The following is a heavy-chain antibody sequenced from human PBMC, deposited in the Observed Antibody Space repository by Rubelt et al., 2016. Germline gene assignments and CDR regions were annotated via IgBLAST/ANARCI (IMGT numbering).Heavy chain of an antibody. V-gene: IGHV4-34*13. J-gene: IGHJ5*02. D-gene: IGHD6-6*01. CDR2: INHSGST. CDR3: ARRPEYSSSSRSRGGWFDP. Sequence: GKGLEWIGEINHSGSTNYNPSLKSRVTISVDTSKNQFSLKLSSVTAADTAVYYCARRPEYSSSSRSRGGWFDPWGQGTLVTVSS.